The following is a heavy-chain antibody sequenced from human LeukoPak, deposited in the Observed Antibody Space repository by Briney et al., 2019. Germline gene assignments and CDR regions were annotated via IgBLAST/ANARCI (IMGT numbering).Heavy chain of an antibody. CDR2: IYPGDSDT. D-gene: IGHD3-22*01. Sequence: GESPKISCKGSGYSFPTYWIAWVRQMPGKGLEWMGIIYPGDSDTRYSPSFQGQVTISADKSISTAYLQWSSLKASDTAMYYCASPRSGSIDYWGQGTLVTVSS. V-gene: IGHV5-51*01. CDR3: ASPRSGSIDY. CDR1: GYSFPTYW. J-gene: IGHJ4*02.